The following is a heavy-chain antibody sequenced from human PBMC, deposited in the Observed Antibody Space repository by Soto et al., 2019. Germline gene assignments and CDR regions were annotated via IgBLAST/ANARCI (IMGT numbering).Heavy chain of an antibody. CDR2: INAANGNT. CDR1: GYTFTSYA. Sequence: ASVKVSCKASGYTFTSYAMHWVRQAPGQRLEWMGWINAANGNTQYSQKFQGRVTITKDTSASTAYMELSSLRSEDTAVYYCAREGWAGWYGFDYWGQGTLVTVSS. D-gene: IGHD6-19*01. V-gene: IGHV1-3*01. CDR3: AREGWAGWYGFDY. J-gene: IGHJ4*02.